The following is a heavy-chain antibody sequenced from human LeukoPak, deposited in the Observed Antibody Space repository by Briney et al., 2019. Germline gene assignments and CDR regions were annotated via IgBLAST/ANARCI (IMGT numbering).Heavy chain of an antibody. D-gene: IGHD3-9*01. CDR2: IYTSGST. CDR1: GGSISSGSYY. V-gene: IGHV4-61*02. J-gene: IGHJ4*02. Sequence: SETLSLTCTVSGGSISSGSYYWSWIRQPAGKGLEWIGRIYTSGSTNYNPSLKSRVTISVDTSKNQFSLKLSSVTAADTAVYYCARVSYDILTGYYYFDYWGQRTLVTVSS. CDR3: ARVSYDILTGYYYFDY.